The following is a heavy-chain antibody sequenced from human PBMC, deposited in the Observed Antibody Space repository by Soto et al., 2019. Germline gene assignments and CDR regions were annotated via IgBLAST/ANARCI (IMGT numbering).Heavy chain of an antibody. V-gene: IGHV3-48*01. Sequence: GGSLRLSRGVSGFTFGAYSNNWGRHAPGKGLEWVSYISDSGSRMYYADSVKGRFTISRDSARNSLFLQMNSLRAEDTAVYYCAPQGVGATGYLYWGQGTLVTVSS. D-gene: IGHD1-26*01. CDR1: GFTFGAYS. CDR2: ISDSGSRM. J-gene: IGHJ4*02. CDR3: APQGVGATGYLY.